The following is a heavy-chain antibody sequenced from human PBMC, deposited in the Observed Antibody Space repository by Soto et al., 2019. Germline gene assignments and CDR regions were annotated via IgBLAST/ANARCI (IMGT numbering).Heavy chain of an antibody. CDR3: ARRGGSDPYYYYYGMDV. Sequence: GGSLRLSCAASGFTFSSYSMNWVRQAPGKGLEWVSSISSSSSYIYYADSVKGRFTISRDNAKNSLYLQMNSLRAEDTAVYYCARRGGSDPYYYYYGMDVWGQGTTVTVSS. J-gene: IGHJ6*02. CDR2: ISSSSSYI. V-gene: IGHV3-21*01. CDR1: GFTFSSYS.